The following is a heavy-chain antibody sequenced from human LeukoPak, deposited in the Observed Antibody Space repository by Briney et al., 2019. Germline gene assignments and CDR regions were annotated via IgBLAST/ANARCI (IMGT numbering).Heavy chain of an antibody. CDR1: GFTFSSYA. CDR2: ISGSGGST. V-gene: IGHV3-23*01. J-gene: IGHJ6*02. D-gene: IGHD1-26*01. Sequence: GGSLRLSCAASGFTFSSYAMSWVRQAPGKGLEWVSAISGSGGSTYYADSVKGRFTISRDNSKNTLSLQMNSLRAEDTAVYYCAKVVWDFSGSPFDGMDVWGQGTTVTVSS. CDR3: AKVVWDFSGSPFDGMDV.